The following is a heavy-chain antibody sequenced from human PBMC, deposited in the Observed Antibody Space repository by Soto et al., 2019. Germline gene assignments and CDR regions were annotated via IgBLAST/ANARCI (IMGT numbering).Heavy chain of an antibody. CDR1: GGTFSSYT. D-gene: IGHD6-13*01. CDR3: ARPRGIAAAGTDY. V-gene: IGHV1-69*02. Sequence: QVQLVQSGAEVKKPGSSVKVSCKASGGTFSSYTISWVRQAPGQGLEWMGRIIPFLGIANYAQKFQGRVTITADKPTSTAYMELSSLRSEDTAVYYCARPRGIAAAGTDYWGQGTLVTVSS. J-gene: IGHJ4*02. CDR2: IIPFLGIA.